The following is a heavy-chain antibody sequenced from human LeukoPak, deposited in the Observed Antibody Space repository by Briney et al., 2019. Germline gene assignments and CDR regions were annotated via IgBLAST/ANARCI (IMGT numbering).Heavy chain of an antibody. Sequence: GASVKVSCKASGYTFTSYDINWVRQATGQGLEWMGWMNPNSGNTGYAQKFQGRVTMTRNTSISTAYMELGSLRSEDTAVYYCASSIVGTIFGGDYYYYGMDVWGQGTTVTVSS. J-gene: IGHJ6*02. CDR3: ASSIVGTIFGGDYYYYGMDV. CDR1: GYTFTSYD. CDR2: MNPNSGNT. D-gene: IGHD3-3*01. V-gene: IGHV1-8*01.